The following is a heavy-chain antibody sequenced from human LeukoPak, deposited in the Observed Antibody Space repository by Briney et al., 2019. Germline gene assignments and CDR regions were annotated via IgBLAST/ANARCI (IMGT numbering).Heavy chain of an antibody. J-gene: IGHJ5*02. D-gene: IGHD6-13*01. Sequence: GASVKVSCKASGYTFTGYYMHWVRQAPGQGLEWMGWINPNSGGTNYAQKFQGRVTMTRDTSISTAYMELSRLRSDDTAVYYCARRLLAAANWFDPWGQGTLVTVSS. CDR2: INPNSGGT. CDR3: ARRLLAAANWFDP. V-gene: IGHV1-2*02. CDR1: GYTFTGYY.